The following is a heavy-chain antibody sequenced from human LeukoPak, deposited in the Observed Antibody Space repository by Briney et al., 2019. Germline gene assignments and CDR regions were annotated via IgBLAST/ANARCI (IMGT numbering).Heavy chain of an antibody. CDR1: GFPFSSNA. J-gene: IGHJ4*02. CDR3: AKEGTGIHFDY. CDR2: ISYDGGNT. Sequence: PGGSLRLSCAASGFPFSSNAIHWVRQAPGKGLEWVAEISYDGGNTYYADSVKGRFTISRDNSKNTLYLQMNSLRAEDTAVYYCAKEGTGIHFDYWGQGTLVTVSS. V-gene: IGHV3-30-3*01. D-gene: IGHD1-1*01.